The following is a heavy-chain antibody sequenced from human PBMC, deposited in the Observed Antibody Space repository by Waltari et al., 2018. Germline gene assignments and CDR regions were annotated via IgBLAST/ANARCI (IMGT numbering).Heavy chain of an antibody. CDR2: IYHSGST. CDR3: ARHESSSSNFDY. CDR1: GGSISSYY. D-gene: IGHD6-6*01. Sequence: QVQLQESGPGLVKPSETLSLTCTVSGGSISSYYWSWIRQPAGKGLEWIGSIYHSGSTYYNPSLKSRVTISVDTSKNQFSLKLSSVTAADTAVYYCARHESSSSNFDYWGQGTLVTVSS. J-gene: IGHJ4*02. V-gene: IGHV4-59*08.